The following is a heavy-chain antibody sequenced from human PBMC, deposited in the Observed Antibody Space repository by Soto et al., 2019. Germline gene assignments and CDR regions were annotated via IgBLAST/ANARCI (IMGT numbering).Heavy chain of an antibody. D-gene: IGHD1-26*01. CDR2: ISGSGGST. V-gene: IGHV3-23*01. J-gene: IGHJ4*02. Sequence: EVQLLESRGGLVQPGGSLRLSCAASGFTFSSYAMRWVRQAPVKGLEWVSAISGSGGSTYYADSVKGRFTISRDNSKNTLYLQMNSLRADDTAVYYCARRGSGSYSDYWGEGTLVTVSS. CDR1: GFTFSSYA. CDR3: ARRGSGSYSDY.